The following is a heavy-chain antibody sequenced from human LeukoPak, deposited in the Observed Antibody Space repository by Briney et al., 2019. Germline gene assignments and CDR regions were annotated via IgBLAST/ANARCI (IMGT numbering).Heavy chain of an antibody. Sequence: GASVKVSCKASGYTFTGYYMHWVQQAPGQGLEWMGWINPNSGGTNYAQKFQGRVTMTRDTSISTAYMELSRLRSDDTAVYYCATAPAGWLVPFDYWGQGTLVTVSS. J-gene: IGHJ4*02. CDR2: INPNSGGT. CDR3: ATAPAGWLVPFDY. V-gene: IGHV1-2*02. CDR1: GYTFTGYY. D-gene: IGHD6-19*01.